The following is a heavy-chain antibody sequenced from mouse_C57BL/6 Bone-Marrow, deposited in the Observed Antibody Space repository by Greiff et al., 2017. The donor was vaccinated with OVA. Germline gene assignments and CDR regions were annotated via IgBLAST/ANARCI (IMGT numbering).Heavy chain of an antibody. CDR2: FYPGSGSI. J-gene: IGHJ2*01. D-gene: IGHD1-1*01. V-gene: IGHV1-62-2*01. CDR3: ARHEEGYYGSSYYFDY. CDR1: GYTFTEYT. Sequence: VQLQQSGVELVKPGASVKLSCKASGYTFTEYTIHWVKQRSGQGLEWIGWFYPGSGSIKYNEKFKDKATLTADKSSSTVYMELSRLTSEDSAVYFCARHEEGYYGSSYYFDYWGQGTTLTVSS.